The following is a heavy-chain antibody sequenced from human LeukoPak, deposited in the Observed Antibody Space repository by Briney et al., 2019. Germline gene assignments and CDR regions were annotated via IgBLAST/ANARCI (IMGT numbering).Heavy chain of an antibody. J-gene: IGHJ6*03. D-gene: IGHD2-21*02. V-gene: IGHV3-48*01. CDR2: ISSSSSTI. CDR3: TSCYSNLSFYYYYYMDV. Sequence: PGGSLRLSCAASGFTFSSYSMNWVRQAPGKGLEWVSCISSSSSTIYYADSVKGRFTISRDNAKNSLYLQMNSLRAEDTAVYYCTSCYSNLSFYYYYYMDVWGKGTTVTVSS. CDR1: GFTFSSYS.